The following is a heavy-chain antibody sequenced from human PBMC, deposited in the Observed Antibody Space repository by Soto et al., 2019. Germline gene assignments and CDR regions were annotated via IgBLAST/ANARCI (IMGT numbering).Heavy chain of an antibody. J-gene: IGHJ4*02. Sequence: PLETLSLTCTVSDGSISSHYWSCLRQPPGKGLEWIEYIYYSESTNYTPSLESRVTISVDTSKIQSSLKLSSVTAADTAVYYCASEPYLYSSGWYGRDYYLEYWGQGTPVTVSS. D-gene: IGHD6-19*01. V-gene: IGHV4-59*11. CDR1: DGSISSHY. CDR3: ASEPYLYSSGWYGRDYYLEY. CDR2: IYYSEST.